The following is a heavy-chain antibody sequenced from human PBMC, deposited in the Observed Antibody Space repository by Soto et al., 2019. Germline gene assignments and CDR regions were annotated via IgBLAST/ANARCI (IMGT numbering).Heavy chain of an antibody. D-gene: IGHD3-3*01. CDR2: ISSTAGRTS. CDR1: GFTFNTYP. Sequence: HPGGSLRLSCATSGFTFNTYPMTWVRQAPGKGLEWVSSISSTAGRTSSYADSVKGRFAISRDFSDNTVYLQMNNLRVDDTAVYFCAKDSRLPGFGLLIHAFDMWGHGTMVTVSS. J-gene: IGHJ3*02. CDR3: AKDSRLPGFGLLIHAFDM. V-gene: IGHV3-23*01.